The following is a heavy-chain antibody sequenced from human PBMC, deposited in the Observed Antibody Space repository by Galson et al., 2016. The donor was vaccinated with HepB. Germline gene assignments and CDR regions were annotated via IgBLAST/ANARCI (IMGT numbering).Heavy chain of an antibody. V-gene: IGHV3-21*01. Sequence: SLRLSCAASGFTFSSYSMNWVRQAPGKGLEWVSSISSSGKYTYYADSVKGRFTISRDNAKNSLCLQMNSLRAEDTAVYYCARDPSPDDAFDIWGQGTMVTVSS. CDR3: ARDPSPDDAFDI. D-gene: IGHD1-14*01. J-gene: IGHJ3*02. CDR2: ISSSGKYT. CDR1: GFTFSSYS.